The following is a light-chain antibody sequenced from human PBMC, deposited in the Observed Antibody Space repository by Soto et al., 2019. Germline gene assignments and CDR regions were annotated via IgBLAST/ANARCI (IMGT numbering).Light chain of an antibody. Sequence: DIQMTQSPSSLSASVGDRVTITCQASQDISNYLNWYQQKPGKAPKLLIYDASNLETGVPSRFSGSGSGTDFTFTISSLQTEDIATYYCQQYDNLPYTFGQGTKVEIK. CDR3: QQYDNLPYT. V-gene: IGKV1-33*01. CDR1: QDISNY. CDR2: DAS. J-gene: IGKJ2*01.